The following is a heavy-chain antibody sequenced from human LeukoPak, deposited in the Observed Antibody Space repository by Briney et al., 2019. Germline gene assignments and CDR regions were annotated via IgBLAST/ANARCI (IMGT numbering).Heavy chain of an antibody. CDR1: GFTFSSYS. D-gene: IGHD3-9*01. CDR2: ISSSSSYI. V-gene: IGHV3-21*04. J-gene: IGHJ4*02. CDR3: AKDRYYDILTGYYPEDGY. Sequence: GGSLRLSCAASGFTFSSYSMNWVRQAPGKGLEWVSSISSSSSYIYYADSVKGRFTISRDNSKNTLYLQMNSLRAEDTAVYYCAKDRYYDILTGYYPEDGYWGQGTLVTVSS.